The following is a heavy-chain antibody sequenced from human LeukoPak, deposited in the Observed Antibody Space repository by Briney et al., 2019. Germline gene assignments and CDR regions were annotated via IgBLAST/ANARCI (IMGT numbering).Heavy chain of an antibody. J-gene: IGHJ1*01. V-gene: IGHV3-20*04. CDR2: INWNGGST. Sequence: PGGPLRLSCAGSGYIFDDYGMRGVRQAPGKGLEWVAGINWNGGSTGYAASVKGRCTISRDNAKTALYLEMNSLRVEDTAFYYCVRLGRDGYTYGAAYWGQGALVTVSS. CDR3: VRLGRDGYTYGAAY. D-gene: IGHD5-24*01. CDR1: GYIFDDYG.